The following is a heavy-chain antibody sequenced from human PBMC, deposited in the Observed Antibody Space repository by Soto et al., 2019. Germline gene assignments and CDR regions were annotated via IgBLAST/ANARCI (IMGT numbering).Heavy chain of an antibody. CDR2: ISAYNGNT. CDR1: GYTFTSYG. D-gene: IGHD4-17*01. CDR3: ARDVRLGDYGGNPLSD. J-gene: IGHJ4*02. V-gene: IGHV1-18*04. Sequence: QVQLVQSGAEVKKPGASVKVSCKASGYTFTSYGISWVRQAPGQGLEWMGWISAYNGNTNYAQKLQGRVTMTTDTSKSTANMELRSLRADDTAMYYCARDVRLGDYGGNPLSDWGQGTLVTVSS.